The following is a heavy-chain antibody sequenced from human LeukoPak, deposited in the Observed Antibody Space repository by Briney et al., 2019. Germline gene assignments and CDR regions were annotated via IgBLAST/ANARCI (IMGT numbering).Heavy chain of an antibody. Sequence: ASVKVSCKASGGTFSSYAISWVRQAPGQGLEWMGIINPSGGSTSYAQKFQGRVTMTRDTSTSTVYMELSSLRSEDTAVYYCARGRYCSGGSCYSEPDYWGQGTLVTVSS. CDR1: GGTFSSYA. V-gene: IGHV1-46*01. D-gene: IGHD2-15*01. J-gene: IGHJ4*02. CDR3: ARGRYCSGGSCYSEPDY. CDR2: INPSGGST.